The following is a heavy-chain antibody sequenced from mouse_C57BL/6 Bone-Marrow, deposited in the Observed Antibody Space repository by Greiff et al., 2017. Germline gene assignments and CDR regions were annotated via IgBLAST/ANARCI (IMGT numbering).Heavy chain of an antibody. D-gene: IGHD3-2*02. Sequence: EVNVVESGGGLVQPGGSLKLSCAASGFTFSDYGMAWVRQAPRKGPEWVAFISNLAYSIYYADTVTGRFTISRENAKNTLYLEMSSLRSEDTAMYYCARGGELRLSWFAYWGQGTLVTVSA. CDR1: GFTFSDYG. J-gene: IGHJ3*01. CDR2: ISNLAYSI. CDR3: ARGGELRLSWFAY. V-gene: IGHV5-15*01.